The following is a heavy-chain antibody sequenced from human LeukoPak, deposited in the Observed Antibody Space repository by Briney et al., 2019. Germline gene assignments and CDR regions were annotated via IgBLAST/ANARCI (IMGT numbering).Heavy chain of an antibody. D-gene: IGHD6-13*01. J-gene: IGHJ4*02. CDR3: ARDLASFVEEQLAELYFDY. CDR1: GYTFTSYY. V-gene: IGHV1-46*01. CDR2: INPSGGST. Sequence: ASVKVSCKASGYTFTSYYMHWVRQAPGQGLEWMGIINPSGGSTSYAQKFQGRVTMTRDTSTSTVYMELSSLRSDDTAVYYCARDLASFVEEQLAELYFDYWGQGTLVTVSS.